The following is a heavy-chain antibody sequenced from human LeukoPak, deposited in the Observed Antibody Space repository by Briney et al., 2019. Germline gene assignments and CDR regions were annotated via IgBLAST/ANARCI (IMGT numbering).Heavy chain of an antibody. J-gene: IGHJ6*03. D-gene: IGHD3-10*01. CDR1: GFTFSTYV. CDR2: IGSDSSFK. Sequence: GGSLRLSCAASGFTFSTYVMNWVRQAPGKGLEWVSIIGSDSSFKSYADSVKGRFTISRDNAKNSLYLQMNSLSSEDTAVYYCARITVIRVAAMDVWGKGTTVTISS. V-gene: IGHV3-21*01. CDR3: ARITVIRVAAMDV.